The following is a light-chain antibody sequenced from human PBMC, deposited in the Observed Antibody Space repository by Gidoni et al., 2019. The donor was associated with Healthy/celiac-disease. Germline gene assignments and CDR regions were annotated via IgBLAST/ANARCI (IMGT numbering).Light chain of an antibody. V-gene: IGKV1-39*01. CDR3: QQSYSTLWT. J-gene: IGKJ1*01. CDR1: QSISSY. Sequence: DIQMTQSPSSLSASVGDRVTITCRASQSISSYLNWYKQKPGQAPKLLIYAASSFQSGVPSRFSGRGSGTDLTLTISSLQPEDFATYYCQQSYSTLWTFGQGTKVEIK. CDR2: AAS.